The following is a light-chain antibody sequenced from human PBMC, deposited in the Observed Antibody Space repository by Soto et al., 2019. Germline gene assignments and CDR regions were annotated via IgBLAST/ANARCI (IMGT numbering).Light chain of an antibody. Sequence: EIVLTRSPATLSLSPGERATLSCRASQSVSIHLAWYQQKPGQAPRLLIYDTSTRATGIPARFSGSGSGTEFTLTISSLQSEDFAVYYCQQYSNWPPITFGQGTRLEIK. CDR2: DTS. V-gene: IGKV3-15*01. CDR3: QQYSNWPPIT. J-gene: IGKJ5*01. CDR1: QSVSIH.